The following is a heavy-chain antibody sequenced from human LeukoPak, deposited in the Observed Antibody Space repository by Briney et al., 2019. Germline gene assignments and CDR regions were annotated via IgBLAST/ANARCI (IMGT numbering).Heavy chain of an antibody. J-gene: IGHJ4*02. V-gene: IGHV3-33*01. CDR3: ARDISGYFDY. CDR1: GFTFSSYG. Sequence: PGRSLRLSCAASGFTFSSYGMHCVRQAPGKGLEWVAVIWYDGSNKYYADSVKGRFTISRDNSKNTLYLQMNSLRAEDTAVYYCARDISGYFDYWGQGTPVTVSS. D-gene: IGHD3-3*02. CDR2: IWYDGSNK.